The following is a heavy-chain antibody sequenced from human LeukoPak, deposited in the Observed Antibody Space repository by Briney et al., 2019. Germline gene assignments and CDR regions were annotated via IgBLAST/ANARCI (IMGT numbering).Heavy chain of an antibody. D-gene: IGHD5-12*01. V-gene: IGHV4-39*07. J-gene: IGHJ4*02. Sequence: PSETLSLTCTVSGGSISSSSYYWGWIRQPPGKGVEGIGSIYYSGSTYYNPSLKSRVTISVDTSKHQFSLKLSSVTAADTAVYYCARDLGNSGYDDWGQGTLVTVSS. CDR2: IYYSGST. CDR3: ARDLGNSGYDD. CDR1: GGSISSSSYY.